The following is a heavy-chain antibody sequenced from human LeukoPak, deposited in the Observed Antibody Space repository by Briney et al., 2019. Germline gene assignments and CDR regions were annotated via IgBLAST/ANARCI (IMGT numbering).Heavy chain of an antibody. CDR2: ISSNGGST. J-gene: IGHJ6*03. Sequence: HPGGSLRLSCAASAFIFSDYAMYWVRQAPGKGLEYVSAISSNGGSTYYANSVKGRFTISRDNSKNTLYLQMGSLRAEDMAVYYCARAVSFGSGSFSLPNYYYYYMDVWGKGTTVTISS. CDR3: ARAVSFGSGSFSLPNYYYYYMDV. D-gene: IGHD3-10*01. V-gene: IGHV3-64*01. CDR1: AFIFSDYA.